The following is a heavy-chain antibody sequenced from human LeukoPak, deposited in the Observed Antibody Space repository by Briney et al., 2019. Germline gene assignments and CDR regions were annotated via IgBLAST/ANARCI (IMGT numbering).Heavy chain of an antibody. CDR2: IKHDGSER. V-gene: IGHV3-7*05. J-gene: IGHJ4*02. Sequence: GGSLRLSCAASGFSFSSYWMSWVRQAPGKGLEWLANIKHDGSERYYVDSVKGRFTVSRDNAKNSLYLQINSLRVEDTAIYYCASDLHGHFESWGQGTLATVSS. CDR3: ASDLHGHFES. CDR1: GFSFSSYW. D-gene: IGHD5-24*01.